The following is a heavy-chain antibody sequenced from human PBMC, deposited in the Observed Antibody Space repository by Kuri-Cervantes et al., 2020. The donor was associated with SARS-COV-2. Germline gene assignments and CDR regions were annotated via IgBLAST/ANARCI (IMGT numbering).Heavy chain of an antibody. CDR1: GFTFSSYA. D-gene: IGHD4-17*01. V-gene: IGHV3-23*01. CDR2: INGSGGST. Sequence: GESLKISCAASGFTFSSYAMSWVRQAPGKGLEWASAINGSGGSTYYADSVKGRFTISRDNSKNTLYLQMNSLRAEDTAVYYCAKGFYGDYVGPGAFDIWGQGTMVTVSS. CDR3: AKGFYGDYVGPGAFDI. J-gene: IGHJ3*02.